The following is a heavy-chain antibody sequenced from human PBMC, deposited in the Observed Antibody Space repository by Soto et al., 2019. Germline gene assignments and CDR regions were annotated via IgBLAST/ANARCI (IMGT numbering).Heavy chain of an antibody. Sequence: QVQVVESGGGVVQPGRSLRLSCAASGFTFSRYAIHWVRQAPGKGLEWVAVISRDGTNKYYVDSLKGRFTISRDNSRNTLYLQMNSLRHEDAAVYYCARSRSGAVADSFDFWGHGTLVTVSA. CDR1: GFTFSRYA. D-gene: IGHD3-10*01. CDR3: ARSRSGAVADSFDF. CDR2: ISRDGTNK. V-gene: IGHV3-30*04. J-gene: IGHJ4*01.